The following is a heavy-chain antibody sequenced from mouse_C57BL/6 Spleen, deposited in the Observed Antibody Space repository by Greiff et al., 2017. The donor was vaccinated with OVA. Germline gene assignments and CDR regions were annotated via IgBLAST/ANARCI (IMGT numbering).Heavy chain of an antibody. J-gene: IGHJ2*01. CDR2: IDPSDSYT. Sequence: QVQLQQPGAELVMPGASVKLSCKASGYTFTSYWMHWVKQRPGQGLEWIGEIDPSDSYTNYNQKFKGKSTLTVDKSSSTAYMQLSSLTSEDAAVYYCARALITTVVATERRGYYFDYWGQGTTLTVSS. CDR1: GYTFTSYW. V-gene: IGHV1-69*01. D-gene: IGHD1-1*01. CDR3: ARALITTVVATERRGYYFDY.